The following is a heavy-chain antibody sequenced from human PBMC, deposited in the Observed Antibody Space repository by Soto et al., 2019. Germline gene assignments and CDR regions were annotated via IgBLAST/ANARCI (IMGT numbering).Heavy chain of an antibody. J-gene: IGHJ4*02. CDR3: AKDAVYNEGLWLMDH. D-gene: IGHD2-21*01. CDR2: IYGSGRGI. Sequence: EGQLLESGGGLVQPGGAVRLSCTASGLPHSSFAMMWVRQAPGKGLECVAGIYGSGRGIEYADSVKGRFTISRDNSKNTVYLQMTDLRADDTAVYYWAKDAVYNEGLWLMDHWGQGTQVTVSS. V-gene: IGHV3-23*05. CDR1: GLPHSSFA.